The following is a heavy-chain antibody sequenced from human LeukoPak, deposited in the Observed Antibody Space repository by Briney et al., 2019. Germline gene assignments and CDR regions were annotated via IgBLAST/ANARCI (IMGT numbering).Heavy chain of an antibody. CDR2: INPNSGGT. V-gene: IGHV1-2*02. D-gene: IGHD3-3*01. J-gene: IGHJ5*02. CDR1: GYTFTGYY. CDR3: ARDERYYDFWSGYYP. Sequence: VASVKVSCKASGYTFTGYYVHWVRQAPGQGLEWMGWINPNSGGTNYAQKFQGRVTMTRDTSIRTAYMELSRLRSDDTAVYYCARDERYYDFWSGYYPWGQGTLVTVSS.